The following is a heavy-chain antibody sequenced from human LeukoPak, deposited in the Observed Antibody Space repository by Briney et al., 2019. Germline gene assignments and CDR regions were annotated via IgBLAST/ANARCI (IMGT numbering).Heavy chain of an antibody. CDR2: ISSSSSNI. CDR1: GFTFSSYS. J-gene: IGHJ4*02. D-gene: IGHD1-26*01. Sequence: GGSLRLSCAASGFTFSSYSMNWVRQAPGKGLEWVSSISSSSSNIYYADSVKGRFTISRDNAKNSLYVQMNSLRAEDTALYYCARDEEGGSYPLDYWGQGTLVTVSS. CDR3: ARDEEGGSYPLDY. V-gene: IGHV3-21*04.